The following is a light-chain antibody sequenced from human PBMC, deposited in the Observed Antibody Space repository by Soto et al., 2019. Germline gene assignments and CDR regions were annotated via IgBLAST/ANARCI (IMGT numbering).Light chain of an antibody. V-gene: IGLV2-14*03. Sequence: QSALTQPASVSGSPGQSISISCTGTSSDVGVYDYVSWYQQPPGKAPKLMIYDVSVRPSGVSTRFSGSKSGNTASLTISGLQAEDEADYYCSSYTNSGTVVLFGGGTKLT. CDR2: DVS. J-gene: IGLJ2*01. CDR1: SSDVGVYDY. CDR3: SSYTNSGTVVL.